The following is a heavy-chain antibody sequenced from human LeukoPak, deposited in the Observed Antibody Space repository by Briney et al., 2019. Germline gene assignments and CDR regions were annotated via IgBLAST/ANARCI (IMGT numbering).Heavy chain of an antibody. CDR1: GYSFTSYW. Sequence: GESLKISCKGSGYSFTSYWIGWVRQMPGKGLEWMGIIYPGDSDTRYSPSFQGQVTISADKSISTAYLQWSSLKASDTAMYYCARRVDYDFWTNFYGMGVWGQGTTVTVS. CDR2: IYPGDSDT. D-gene: IGHD3-3*01. V-gene: IGHV5-51*01. J-gene: IGHJ6*02. CDR3: ARRVDYDFWTNFYGMGV.